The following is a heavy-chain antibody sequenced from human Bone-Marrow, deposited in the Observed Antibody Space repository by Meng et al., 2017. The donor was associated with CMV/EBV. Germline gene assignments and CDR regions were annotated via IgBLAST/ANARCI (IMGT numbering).Heavy chain of an antibody. D-gene: IGHD2-2*01. Sequence: ASVKVSCKASGGTFSSYAISWVRQAPGQGLEWMGWINPNSGGTNYAQKFQGRVTMTRDTSISTAYMELSRLRSDDTAVYYCAREPFNCSSTSCYGTYYYYYGMDVWGQGTTVTVSS. CDR2: INPNSGGT. CDR3: AREPFNCSSTSCYGTYYYYYGMDV. J-gene: IGHJ6*02. CDR1: GGTFSSYA. V-gene: IGHV1-2*02.